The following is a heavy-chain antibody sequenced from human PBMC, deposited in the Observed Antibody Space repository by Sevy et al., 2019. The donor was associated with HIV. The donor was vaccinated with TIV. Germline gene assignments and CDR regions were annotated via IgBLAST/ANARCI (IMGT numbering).Heavy chain of an antibody. D-gene: IGHD4-17*01. V-gene: IGHV3-48*03. CDR3: ARGLPPSATTVPHFDC. J-gene: IGHJ4*02. Sequence: GGSLRLSCAASGFSFSSYEMNWVRQAPGKGLEWVSYISNSGTTISYSDSVRGRFTISRDNARNLLYLQMNSLRADDTAVYFCARGLPPSATTVPHFDCWGQGTLVTVSS. CDR1: GFSFSSYE. CDR2: ISNSGTTI.